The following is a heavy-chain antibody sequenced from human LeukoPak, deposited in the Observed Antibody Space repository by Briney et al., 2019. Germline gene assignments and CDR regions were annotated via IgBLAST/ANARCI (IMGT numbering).Heavy chain of an antibody. CDR3: AASTEGLQVDY. CDR1: GGSISSSSYY. Sequence: SETLSLTCTVSGGSISSSSYYWGWIRQPPGKGLEWIGSIYYSGSTYYNPSLKSRVTMSGDTSKNQFSLKLSSVTAADTAVYYCAASTEGLQVDYWGQGTLVTVSS. J-gene: IGHJ4*02. D-gene: IGHD5-24*01. CDR2: IYYSGST. V-gene: IGHV4-39*07.